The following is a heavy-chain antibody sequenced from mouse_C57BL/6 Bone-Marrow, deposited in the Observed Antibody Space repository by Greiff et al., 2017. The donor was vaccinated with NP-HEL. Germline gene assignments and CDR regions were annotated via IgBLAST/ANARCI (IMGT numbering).Heavy chain of an antibody. CDR1: GFTFSDYG. Sequence: EVMLVESGGGLVKPGGSLKLSCAASGFTFSDYGMHWVRQAPEKGLEWVAYISSGSSTIYYADTVKGRFTISRDNAKNTLFLQMTSLRSEDTAMYYCARQGAFPGDYWGQGTTLTVSS. V-gene: IGHV5-17*01. CDR2: ISSGSSTI. CDR3: ARQGAFPGDY. J-gene: IGHJ2*01.